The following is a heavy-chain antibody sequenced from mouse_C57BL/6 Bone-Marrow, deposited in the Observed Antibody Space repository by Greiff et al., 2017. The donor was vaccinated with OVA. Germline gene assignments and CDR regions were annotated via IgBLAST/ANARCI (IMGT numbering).Heavy chain of an antibody. Sequence: EVMLVESGGGLVKPGGSLKLSCAASGFTFSDYGMHWVRQAPEKGLEWVAYISSGSSTIYYADTVKGRFTISRDNAKNTLFLQMTSLRSEDTAMYYCARMDYDGYAMDYWGQGTSDTVSS. CDR3: ARMDYDGYAMDY. CDR2: ISSGSSTI. CDR1: GFTFSDYG. D-gene: IGHD2-4*01. J-gene: IGHJ4*01. V-gene: IGHV5-17*01.